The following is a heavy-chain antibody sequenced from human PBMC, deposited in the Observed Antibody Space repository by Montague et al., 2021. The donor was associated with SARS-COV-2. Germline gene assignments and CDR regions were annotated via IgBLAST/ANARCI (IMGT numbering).Heavy chain of an antibody. CDR2: IDWDDDK. CDR1: GFSLSTSGMC. Sequence: PALVIPTQTLTLTCSFSGFSLSTSGMCVSWIRQPPGKALEWLARIDWDDDKYYSTSLKTRLTISKDTSKNQVVLTMTNMGPVDTATYYCARDWGCTHFDYWGQGTLVTVSS. J-gene: IGHJ4*02. CDR3: ARDWGCTHFDY. V-gene: IGHV2-70*11. D-gene: IGHD7-27*01.